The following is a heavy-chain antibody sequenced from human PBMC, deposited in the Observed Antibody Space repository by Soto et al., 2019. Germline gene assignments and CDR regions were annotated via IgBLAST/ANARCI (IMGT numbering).Heavy chain of an antibody. CDR1: GYTLTELA. D-gene: IGHD3-10*01. CDR3: ATAKTLRFGPINWFDP. CDR2: FDPEDGET. Sequence: ASGKVSCKVSGYTLTELAMQWVLQSPGRGLEWMGGFDPEDGETIYAQKFQGRVTMTEDTSTDTAYMELSSLRSEDTAVYYCATAKTLRFGPINWFDPWGKRTLVTVS. J-gene: IGHJ5*02. V-gene: IGHV1-24*01.